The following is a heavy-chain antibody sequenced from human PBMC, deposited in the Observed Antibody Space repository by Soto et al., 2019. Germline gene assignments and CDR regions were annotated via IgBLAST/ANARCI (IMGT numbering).Heavy chain of an antibody. Sequence: SVKVSCKASGGTFSSYAISWVRQAPGQGLEWMGGIIPIFGTANYAQKFQGRVTITADESTSTAYMELSSLRSEDTAVYYCARNIYDILTGYYYYYYGMDVWGQGTTVTVSS. J-gene: IGHJ6*02. V-gene: IGHV1-69*13. CDR1: GGTFSSYA. CDR2: IIPIFGTA. D-gene: IGHD3-9*01. CDR3: ARNIYDILTGYYYYYYGMDV.